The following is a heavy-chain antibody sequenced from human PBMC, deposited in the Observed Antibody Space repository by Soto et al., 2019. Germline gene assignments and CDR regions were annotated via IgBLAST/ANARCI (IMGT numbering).Heavy chain of an antibody. V-gene: IGHV3-7*03. CDR2: IKQDGSEK. CDR1: GFTFSSYW. D-gene: IGHD2-21*02. Sequence: PGGSLRLSCAASGFTFSSYWMSWVRQAPGKGLEWVANIKQDGSEKYYVDSVKGRFTISRDNAKNSLYLQMNSLRAEDTAVYYCARERVVVTAKMNYHYYGIDVWGQGPMVTVSS. J-gene: IGHJ6*02. CDR3: ARERVVVTAKMNYHYYGIDV.